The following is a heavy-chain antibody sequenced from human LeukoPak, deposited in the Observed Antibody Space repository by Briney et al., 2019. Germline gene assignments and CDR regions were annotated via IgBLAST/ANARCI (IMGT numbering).Heavy chain of an antibody. CDR1: GGSISSYY. Sequence: SETLSLTCTVSGGSISSYYWGWIRQPPGKGLEWIGSIYYSGSTYYNPSLKSRVTISVDTSKNQFSLKLSSVTAADTAVYYCARTRFGAFDYWGQGTLVTVSS. V-gene: IGHV4-39*07. J-gene: IGHJ4*02. D-gene: IGHD3-10*01. CDR2: IYYSGST. CDR3: ARTRFGAFDY.